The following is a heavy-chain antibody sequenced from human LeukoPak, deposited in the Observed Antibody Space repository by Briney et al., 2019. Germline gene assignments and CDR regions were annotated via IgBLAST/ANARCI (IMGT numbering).Heavy chain of an antibody. CDR1: GGSISSSNW. Sequence: SGTLSLTCAVSGGSISSSNWWSWVRQPPGKGLEWIGEIYHSGSTYYNPSLKSRVTISVDTSKNQFSLKLSSVTAADTAVYYCARVMTTVTTFFFDYWGQGTLVTVSS. D-gene: IGHD4-17*01. J-gene: IGHJ4*02. V-gene: IGHV4-4*02. CDR3: ARVMTTVTTFFFDY. CDR2: IYHSGST.